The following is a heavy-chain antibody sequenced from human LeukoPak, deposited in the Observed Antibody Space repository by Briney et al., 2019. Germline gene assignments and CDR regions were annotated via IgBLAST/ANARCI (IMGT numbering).Heavy chain of an antibody. V-gene: IGHV1-2*02. CDR3: ARGMPVGWLQLFFDY. D-gene: IGHD5-24*01. CDR1: GYTFTGYY. Sequence: GASVKVSCRASGYTFTGYYMHWVRQAPGQGLEWMGWINPNSGGTNYAQKFQGRVTMTRDTSISTAYMELSRLRSDDTAVYYCARGMPVGWLQLFFDYWGQGTLVTVSS. J-gene: IGHJ4*02. CDR2: INPNSGGT.